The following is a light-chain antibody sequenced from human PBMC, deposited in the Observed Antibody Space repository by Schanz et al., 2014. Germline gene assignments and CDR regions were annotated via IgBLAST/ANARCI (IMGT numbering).Light chain of an antibody. Sequence: QSALTQPPSASGSPGQSVTISCTGTSSDVGGYNFVSWYQQHPGKAPKLMIYEVNKRPSGVSNRFSASKSGNTASLTISGLQAEDEADYYCSSYTSSSSLVFGGGTKLTVL. CDR3: SSYTSSSSLV. CDR1: SSDVGGYNF. V-gene: IGLV2-14*01. J-gene: IGLJ3*02. CDR2: EVN.